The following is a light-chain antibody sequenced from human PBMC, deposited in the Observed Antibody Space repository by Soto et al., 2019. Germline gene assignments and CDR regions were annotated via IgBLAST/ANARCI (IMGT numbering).Light chain of an antibody. V-gene: IGLV2-23*03. CDR2: EGS. Sequence: QSALTQPASVSGSHGQSITISCTGTSSDVGRYNLVSWYQQHPGKAPKLMIYEGSKRPSGVSNRFSGSKSGNTASLTISGLQAEDEADYYCCSYAGSSTFGVVFGGGTKLTVL. CDR1: SSDVGRYNL. J-gene: IGLJ2*01. CDR3: CSYAGSSTFGVV.